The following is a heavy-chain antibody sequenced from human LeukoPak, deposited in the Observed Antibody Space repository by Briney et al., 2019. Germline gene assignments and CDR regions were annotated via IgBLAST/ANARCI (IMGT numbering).Heavy chain of an antibody. V-gene: IGHV4-59*01. D-gene: IGHD3-10*01. CDR1: GGSISSYY. Sequence: SETLSLTCTVSGGSISSYYWSWIRQPPGKGLERIGYIYYSGSTNYNPSLKSRVTVSVDTSKNQFSLKLSSVTAADTAVYYCASYGSGSYYMGFDYWGQGTLVTVSS. CDR2: IYYSGST. CDR3: ASYGSGSYYMGFDY. J-gene: IGHJ4*02.